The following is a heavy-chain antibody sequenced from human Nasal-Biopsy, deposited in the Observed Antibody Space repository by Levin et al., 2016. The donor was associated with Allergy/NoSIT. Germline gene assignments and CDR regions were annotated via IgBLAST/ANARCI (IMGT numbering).Heavy chain of an antibody. CDR2: TSSDGTNA. V-gene: IGHV3-30*03. D-gene: IGHD3-10*02. J-gene: IGHJ6*02. CDR3: TREGLFAGSGMDV. Sequence: LSLTCVASGFNLTSHWMHWVRQAPGKGLEWVAVTSSDGTNAHYADSVKGRFAISRDNSKNTLYLEMSSLRTEDTAIYYCTREGLFAGSGMDVWGQGTTVTVSS. CDR1: GFNLTSHW.